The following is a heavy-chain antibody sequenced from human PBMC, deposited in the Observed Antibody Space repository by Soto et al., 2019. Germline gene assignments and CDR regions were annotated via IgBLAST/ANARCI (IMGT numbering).Heavy chain of an antibody. CDR3: ARDRVVGATLMRWFDP. CDR2: INAGNGDT. Sequence: ASVKVSCKASGYTFRSYAIHWVRQAPEQRLEWMGWINAGNGDTKYSQKFQGRVIITRDTSASTAYMELSSLRSEDTAVYYCARDRVVGATLMRWFDPWGQGPLVTVSS. J-gene: IGHJ5*02. CDR1: GYTFRSYA. D-gene: IGHD2-15*01. V-gene: IGHV1-3*01.